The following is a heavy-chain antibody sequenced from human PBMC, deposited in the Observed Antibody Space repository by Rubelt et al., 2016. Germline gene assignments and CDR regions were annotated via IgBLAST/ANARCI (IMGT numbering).Heavy chain of an antibody. CDR3: ARRGARGVIIGWFDP. CDR2: GST. Sequence: GSTYYNPSLKSRVTISVDTSKNQFSLKLSSVTAADTAVYYCARRGARGVIIGWFDPWGQGTLVTVSS. D-gene: IGHD3-10*01. V-gene: IGHV4-39*01. J-gene: IGHJ5*02.